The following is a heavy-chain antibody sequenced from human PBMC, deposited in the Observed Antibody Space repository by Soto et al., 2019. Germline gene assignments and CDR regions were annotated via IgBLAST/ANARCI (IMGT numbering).Heavy chain of an antibody. V-gene: IGHV3-23*01. CDR1: GFTFSNFA. CDR3: AKDTSSSPYYMDV. D-gene: IGHD2-2*01. J-gene: IGHJ6*03. CDR2: ISGSTGST. Sequence: EVQVLVSGGGLVQPGGSLRLSCAASGFTFSNFAMSWVRHAPGKGLEWVSEISGSTGSTYYADSVKGRFTISRDNSKNTLHLQMNSLRAEDTAVYYCAKDTSSSPYYMDVWGKGTTVTVSS.